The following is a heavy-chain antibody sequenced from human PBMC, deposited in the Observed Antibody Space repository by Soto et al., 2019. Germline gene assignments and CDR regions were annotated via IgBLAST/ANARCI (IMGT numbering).Heavy chain of an antibody. J-gene: IGHJ5*02. CDR3: AKSGSTGTISWWFDP. V-gene: IGHV3-30*18. CDR2: ISYDGSNK. D-gene: IGHD3-3*01. Sequence: WGSLRLSCAASGFTFISYGIHFLRHPPFKWLEWVAVISYDGSNKYYADSVKGRFTISRDNSKNTLYLQMNSLRAEDTAVYYCAKSGSTGTISWWFDPWGQGTLVTVSS. CDR1: GFTFISYG.